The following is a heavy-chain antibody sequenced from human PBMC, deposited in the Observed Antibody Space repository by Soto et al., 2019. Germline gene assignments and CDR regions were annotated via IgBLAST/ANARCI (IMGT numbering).Heavy chain of an antibody. J-gene: IGHJ4*02. CDR2: IYYSGST. CDR1: GGSISSYY. CDR3: ARRYRDHLGFDY. D-gene: IGHD2-15*01. Sequence: SETLSLTCTVSGGSISSYYWSWIRQPPGKGLEWIGYIYYSGSTNYNPSLKSRVTISVDTSKNQFSLKLSSVTAADTAVYYCARRYRDHLGFDYWGQGTLVTVSS. V-gene: IGHV4-59*08.